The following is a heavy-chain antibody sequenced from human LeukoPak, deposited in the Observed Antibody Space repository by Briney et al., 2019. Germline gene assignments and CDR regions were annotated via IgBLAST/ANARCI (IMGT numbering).Heavy chain of an antibody. J-gene: IGHJ4*02. Sequence: GESLKISCKGSGYSFTTYWIGWVRQMPGKGLGWMGIIYPGDSDTRYSPSLQGQVTISVDTSIGTAYLQWSSLKASDTAIYYCARQNDFRLDYWGQGTLVTVSS. CDR3: ARQNDFRLDY. CDR2: IYPGDSDT. CDR1: GYSFTTYW. D-gene: IGHD3-3*01. V-gene: IGHV5-51*01.